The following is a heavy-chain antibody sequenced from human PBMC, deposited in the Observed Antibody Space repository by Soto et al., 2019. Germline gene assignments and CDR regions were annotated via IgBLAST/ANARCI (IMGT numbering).Heavy chain of an antibody. V-gene: IGHV3-15*07. J-gene: IGHJ6*02. D-gene: IGHD6-19*01. Sequence: GGSLRLSCAASGFTFSNAWMNWVRQAPGKGLEWVGRIKSKTDGGTTDYAAPVKGRFTISRDDSKNTLYLQMNSLKTEDTAVYYCTTDSEDGQWLVRNYYYYGMDVWGQGTTVTVSS. CDR3: TTDSEDGQWLVRNYYYYGMDV. CDR2: IKSKTDGGTT. CDR1: GFTFSNAW.